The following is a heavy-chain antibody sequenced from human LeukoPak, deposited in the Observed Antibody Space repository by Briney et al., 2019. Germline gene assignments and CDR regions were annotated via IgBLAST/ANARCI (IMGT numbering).Heavy chain of an antibody. CDR1: GFTFSDYW. CDR3: TVPKGYP. V-gene: IGHV3-7*05. D-gene: IGHD3-22*01. CDR2: IKRDGSQK. J-gene: IGHJ5*02. Sequence: PGGSLRLSCAASGFTFSDYWMSWVRQAPGTGLEWMANIKRDGSQKYYVDSVKGRFTISRDNAKNSLYLQMNSLKTEDTAVYYCTVPKGYPWGQGTLVTVSS.